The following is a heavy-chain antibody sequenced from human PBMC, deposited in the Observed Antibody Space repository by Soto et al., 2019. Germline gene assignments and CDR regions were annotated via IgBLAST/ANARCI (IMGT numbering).Heavy chain of an antibody. CDR1: GGTFSSYA. CDR2: IIPIFGTA. D-gene: IGHD3-3*01. V-gene: IGHV1-69*13. Sequence: SVKLSCKASGGTFSSYAISWVRHAPGQGLEWMGGIIPIFGTANYAQKFQGRVTITADESTSTAYMELSSLRSEDTAVYYCARDYDFWSGYSDPALYYYYYGMDAWGQ. J-gene: IGHJ6*02. CDR3: ARDYDFWSGYSDPALYYYYYGMDA.